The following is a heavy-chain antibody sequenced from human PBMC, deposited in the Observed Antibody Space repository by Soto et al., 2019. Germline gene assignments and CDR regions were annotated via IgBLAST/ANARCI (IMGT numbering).Heavy chain of an antibody. J-gene: IGHJ6*02. V-gene: IGHV1-2*04. CDR1: GYTFTGYY. CDR2: INPNSGGT. D-gene: IGHD5-12*01. CDR3: AVSLMGYSGYDSEGGYYYYYYGMDV. Sequence: QVQLVQSGAEVKKPGASVKVSCKASGYTFTGYYMHWVRQAPGQGREWMGWINPNSGGTNYAQKFQGWVTMTRDTSISTDYMEMSRLRSDDTAVYYCAVSLMGYSGYDSEGGYYYYYYGMDVWGQGTTVTVSS.